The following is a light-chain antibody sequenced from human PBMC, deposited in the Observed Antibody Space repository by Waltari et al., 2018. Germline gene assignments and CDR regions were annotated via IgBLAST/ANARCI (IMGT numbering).Light chain of an antibody. CDR1: TRDLGGYTY. CDR3: SAYTSSATPV. J-gene: IGLJ3*02. Sequence: QSALTQPASVSGSPGQSVTISCTGPTRDLGGYTYVSWYQQHPGKAPKLLIYEFTYRPSGVSNRFSASNSGNTASLTISGLQSEDEADYYCSAYTSSATPVFGGGTRVTVL. CDR2: EFT. V-gene: IGLV2-14*01.